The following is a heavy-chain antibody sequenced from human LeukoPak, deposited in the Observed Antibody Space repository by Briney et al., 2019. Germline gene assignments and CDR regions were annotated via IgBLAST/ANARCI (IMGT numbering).Heavy chain of an antibody. CDR2: IYTSGST. J-gene: IGHJ6*02. D-gene: IGHD6-13*01. Sequence: SETLSLTCTVSGGSISSYYWSWIRQPAGKGLEWIGRIYTSGSTNYNPSLKSRVTMSVDTSKNQFSLTLSSVTAADTAVYYCAREIIAAAGTYYYGMDVWGQGTTVTVSS. CDR3: AREIIAAAGTYYYGMDV. V-gene: IGHV4-4*07. CDR1: GGSISSYY.